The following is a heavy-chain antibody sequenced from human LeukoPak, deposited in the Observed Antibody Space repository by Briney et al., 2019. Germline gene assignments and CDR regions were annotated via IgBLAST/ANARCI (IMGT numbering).Heavy chain of an antibody. CDR2: INTSGNS. CDR3: ARGWGYMDV. D-gene: IGHD1-26*01. CDR1: GGSISGDY. J-gene: IGHJ6*03. V-gene: IGHV4-4*07. Sequence: SETLSLTCTVSGGSISGDYWSWIRQPAGKGLEWIGRINTSGNSNYNPSLKSRVTISVDTSKNQFSLKLSSVTAADTAVYYCARGWGYMDVWGKGTTVTVSS.